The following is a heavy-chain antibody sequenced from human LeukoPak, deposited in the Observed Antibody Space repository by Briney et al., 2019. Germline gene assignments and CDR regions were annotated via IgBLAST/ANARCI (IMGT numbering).Heavy chain of an antibody. J-gene: IGHJ5*02. CDR1: GYSFTTYW. Sequence: GESLKISCKGSGYSFTTYWIGWVRQMPGKGLEWMGIIYPGDSDTRYSPSFQGQVTISADKSISTAYLQWSSLKASDTAMYYCARQITMVRGVIGGWFDPWGQGTLVTVSS. CDR2: IYPGDSDT. D-gene: IGHD3-10*01. V-gene: IGHV5-51*01. CDR3: ARQITMVRGVIGGWFDP.